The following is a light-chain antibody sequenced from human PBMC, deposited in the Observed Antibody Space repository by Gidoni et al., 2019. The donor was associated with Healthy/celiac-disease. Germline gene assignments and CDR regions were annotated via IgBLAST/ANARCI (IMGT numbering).Light chain of an antibody. CDR3: QQYDNLPLT. CDR1: QDISNY. J-gene: IGKJ4*01. Sequence: DIHITQSPSSRSASVGDRVTITCQASQDISNYLNWYQQKPGKAPKLLIYDASNLETGVPSRFSGSGSGTDFTFTISSLQPEDIATYYCQQYDNLPLTFGGGTKVEIK. CDR2: DAS. V-gene: IGKV1-33*01.